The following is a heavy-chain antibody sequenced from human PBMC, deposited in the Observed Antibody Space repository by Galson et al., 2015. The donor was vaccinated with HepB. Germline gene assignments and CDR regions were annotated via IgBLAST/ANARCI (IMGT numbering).Heavy chain of an antibody. CDR2: TYYRSKWYN. CDR3: ARIPYSVYGMDV. V-gene: IGHV6-1*01. J-gene: IGHJ6*02. D-gene: IGHD5/OR15-5a*01. CDR1: GDSVSSNSAA. Sequence: CAISGDSVSSNSAAWNWIRQSPSRGLEWLGRTYYRSKWYNDYAVSLKSRITINPDTSKNQLSLQLSSMTPEDTAVYFCARIPYSVYGMDVWGQGTTVTVSS.